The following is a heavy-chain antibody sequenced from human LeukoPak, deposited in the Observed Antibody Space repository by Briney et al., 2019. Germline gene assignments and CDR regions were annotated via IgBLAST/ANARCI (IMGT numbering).Heavy chain of an antibody. CDR2: INAYNGNT. D-gene: IGHD6-19*01. Sequence: ASVKVSCKASGYTFTSYGISWVRQAPGQGLEWMGWINAYNGNTNYAQKLQGRVTMTTDTSTSTAYMELRSLRSDDTAVYYCARDQQCGVFSSGWTAFGYWGQGTLVTVSS. V-gene: IGHV1-18*01. CDR1: GYTFTSYG. CDR3: ARDQQCGVFSSGWTAFGY. J-gene: IGHJ4*02.